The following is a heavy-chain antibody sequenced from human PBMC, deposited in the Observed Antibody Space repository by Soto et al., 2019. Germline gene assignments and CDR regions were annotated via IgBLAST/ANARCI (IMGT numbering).Heavy chain of an antibody. D-gene: IGHD2-15*01. CDR3: IRGGRYCSGGSCYSGAFDA. J-gene: IGHJ3*01. V-gene: IGHV3-9*01. CDR2: ISWNSGRI. Sequence: EVQLVESGGGLVQPGRSLRLSCAASGFNFDDYAMNWVRQFPGKGLEWVSGISWNSGRIGYADSVKGRFIISRDNGKNFVYLQLNSVRPEDTALYYCIRGGRYCSGGSCYSGAFDAWGQGTMVTVSS. CDR1: GFNFDDYA.